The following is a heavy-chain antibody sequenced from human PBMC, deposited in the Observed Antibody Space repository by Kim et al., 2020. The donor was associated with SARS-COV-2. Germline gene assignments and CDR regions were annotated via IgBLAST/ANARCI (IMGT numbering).Heavy chain of an antibody. V-gene: IGHV3-23*01. CDR1: GFTFSSYA. Sequence: GGSLRLSCAASGFTFSSYAMSWVRQAPGKGLEWVSAISGSGGSTYYADSVKGRFTISRDNSKNTLYLQMNSLRAEDTAVYYCAKDPIAARPRGQYFQHWGQGTLVTVSS. CDR2: ISGSGGST. D-gene: IGHD6-6*01. J-gene: IGHJ1*01. CDR3: AKDPIAARPRGQYFQH.